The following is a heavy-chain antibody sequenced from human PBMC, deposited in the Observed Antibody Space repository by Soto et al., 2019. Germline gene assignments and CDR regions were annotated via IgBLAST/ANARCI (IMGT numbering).Heavy chain of an antibody. V-gene: IGHV3-30*18. D-gene: IGHD2-15*01. Sequence: QVQLVESGGGVVQPGRSLRLSCAASGFTFSSYGMHWVRQAPGKGLEWVAVISYDGSNKYYADSVKGRFTISRDNCKNTLYLQMNSLRAEDTSVYYCAKDRVETDDYWGQGTLVTVSS. CDR2: ISYDGSNK. J-gene: IGHJ4*02. CDR3: AKDRVETDDY. CDR1: GFTFSSYG.